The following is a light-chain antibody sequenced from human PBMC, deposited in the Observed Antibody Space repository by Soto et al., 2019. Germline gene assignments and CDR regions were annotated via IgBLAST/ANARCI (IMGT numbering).Light chain of an antibody. CDR3: QQRSNWPVA. CDR1: QSVGSY. V-gene: IGKV3-11*01. J-gene: IGKJ1*01. Sequence: EIVLTQSPATLSFSPGDRATLSCRASQSVGSYLAWYQQKPGQAPRLLIYDASKKATGIPARFSGSGSETDFTLTISSLEPDDFATYYCQQRSNWPVAFGQGTKVEIK. CDR2: DAS.